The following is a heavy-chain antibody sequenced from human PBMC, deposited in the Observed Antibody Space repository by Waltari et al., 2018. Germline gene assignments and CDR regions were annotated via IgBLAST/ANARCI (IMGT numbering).Heavy chain of an antibody. CDR2: IDISGTT. Sequence: QLQESGPRLVKPSETLSLTCSVSGGSLSSPWWSWIRQPAGKGLEWIGRIDISGTTNKNPSLESRITVSLDTPKNQVSLELTSVSAADTAVYYCARQATSWSGFDYWGPGIQVTVSS. V-gene: IGHV4-4*07. J-gene: IGHJ4*02. D-gene: IGHD2-15*01. CDR1: GGSLSSPW. CDR3: ARQATSWSGFDY.